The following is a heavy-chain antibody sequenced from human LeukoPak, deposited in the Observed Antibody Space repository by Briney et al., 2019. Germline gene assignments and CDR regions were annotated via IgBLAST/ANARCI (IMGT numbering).Heavy chain of an antibody. CDR1: GVTFSDYY. V-gene: IGHV3-11*01. CDR2: ISSSGSTI. J-gene: IGHJ3*02. D-gene: IGHD6-13*01. Sequence: GGSLRLSCAASGVTFSDYYMSWIRQAPGKGLEWVSYISSSGSTIYYADSVKGRFTISRDNAKNSLYLQMNSLRAEDTAVYYCVKQLVRAFDIRGQGTMVTVSS. CDR3: VKQLVRAFDI.